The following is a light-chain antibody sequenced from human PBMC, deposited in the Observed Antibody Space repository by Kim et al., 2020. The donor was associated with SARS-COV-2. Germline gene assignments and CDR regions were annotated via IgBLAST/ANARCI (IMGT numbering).Light chain of an antibody. Sequence: EIVLTQSPGTLSLSPGERATLSCRASQSVSSSYLAWYQQKPGQAPRLLIYGASSRATGIPDRFSGSGSGTDFTLTISRLETEDFAVYYCQQYSSSHWTFGQGTKVDIK. J-gene: IGKJ1*01. CDR2: GAS. CDR1: QSVSSSY. V-gene: IGKV3-20*01. CDR3: QQYSSSHWT.